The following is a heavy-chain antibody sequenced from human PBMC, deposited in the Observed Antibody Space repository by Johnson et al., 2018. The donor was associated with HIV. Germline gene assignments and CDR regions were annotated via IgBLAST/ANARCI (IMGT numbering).Heavy chain of an antibody. CDR2: ISSQGSTS. CDR1: GFTFSSYA. V-gene: IGHV3-30*04. J-gene: IGHJ3*02. CDR3: ATGASADAFDI. D-gene: IGHD1-26*01. Sequence: QVQLLESGGGVVQPGRSLRLSCAASGFTFSSYAMHWVRQAPGKGLEWVAVISSQGSTSYYADSVKGRFSVSRDNSKNTLYLQMNSLRAEDTAVYYCATGASADAFDIWCQGTMVTVSS.